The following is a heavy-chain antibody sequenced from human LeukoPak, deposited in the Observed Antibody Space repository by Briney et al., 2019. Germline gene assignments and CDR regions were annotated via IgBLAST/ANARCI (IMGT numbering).Heavy chain of an antibody. V-gene: IGHV3-48*03. CDR2: ISSSGSTI. J-gene: IGHJ4*02. D-gene: IGHD6-13*01. CDR1: GFTFSNHR. CDR3: ARDVDSSSWTFDY. Sequence: GGSLRLSCVASGFTFSNHRMSWVRQAPGKGLEWGSYISSSGSTIYYADSVKGRFTISRDNAKNSLYLQMNSLRAEDTAVYYCARDVDSSSWTFDYWGQGTLVTVSS.